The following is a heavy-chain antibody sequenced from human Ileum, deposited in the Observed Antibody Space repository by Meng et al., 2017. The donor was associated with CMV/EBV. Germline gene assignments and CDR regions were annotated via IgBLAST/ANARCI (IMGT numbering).Heavy chain of an antibody. D-gene: IGHD2-15*01. CDR1: GFSLSTSGVG. J-gene: IGHJ4*02. CDR2: IYWDDDK. Sequence: QITLKESGPTLVKPTQTLTLTCTFSGFSLSTSGVGVGWIRQPPGKALEWLALIYWDDDKRYSPSLHSRLTITKDTSKNQVVLTMTNMDPVDTATYYCAHTYCGGGSCYGFNYWGQGTQVTGSS. V-gene: IGHV2-5*02. CDR3: AHTYCGGGSCYGFNY.